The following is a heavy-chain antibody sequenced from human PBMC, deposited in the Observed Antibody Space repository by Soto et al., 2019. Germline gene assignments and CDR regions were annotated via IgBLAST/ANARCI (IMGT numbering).Heavy chain of an antibody. CDR3: ARLYTDNYYYYYGMDV. CDR1: VFTGSSNY. J-gene: IGHJ6*02. V-gene: IGHV3-53*01. CDR2: IYRGGST. D-gene: IGHD2-2*02. Sequence: WWSLRLSCSASVFTGSSNYLSWFRQAPGKGLEWVSVIYRGGSTYYADAVKGRFTISRDNSKNTLYLQMNSLRAEDTAVYYCARLYTDNYYYYYGMDVWGQGTTVTVSS.